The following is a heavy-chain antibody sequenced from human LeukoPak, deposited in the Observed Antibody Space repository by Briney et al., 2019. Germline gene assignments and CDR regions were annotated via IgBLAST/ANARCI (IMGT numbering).Heavy chain of an antibody. CDR3: ARAYTSPNGPY. Sequence: VAAVKVSCPASGYTLTDYYLHWVRQAPGQGLAWMGWINPNSGGTNYAQKFHGRVTMTRDTSITTAYMGLNRLRSDDTAVYYCARAYTSPNGPYWGQGTLVSVSS. CDR2: INPNSGGT. D-gene: IGHD3-16*01. V-gene: IGHV1-2*02. CDR1: GYTLTDYY. J-gene: IGHJ4*02.